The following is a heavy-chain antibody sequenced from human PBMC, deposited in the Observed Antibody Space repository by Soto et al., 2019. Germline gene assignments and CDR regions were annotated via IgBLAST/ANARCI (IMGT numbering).Heavy chain of an antibody. V-gene: IGHV4-34*01. Sequence: ETLSLTCAVYGGSFSGYYWSWIRQPPGKGLEWIGEINHSGSTNYNPSLKSRVTISVDTSKNQSSLKLSSVTAADTAVYYCARVGDYVWGSYRPSRYFDYWGQGTLVTVSS. CDR1: GGSFSGYY. CDR2: INHSGST. CDR3: ARVGDYVWGSYRPSRYFDY. J-gene: IGHJ4*02. D-gene: IGHD3-16*02.